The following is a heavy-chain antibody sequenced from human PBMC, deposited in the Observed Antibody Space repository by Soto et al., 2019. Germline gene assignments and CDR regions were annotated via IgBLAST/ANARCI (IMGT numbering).Heavy chain of an antibody. J-gene: IGHJ4*02. CDR2: MNPNSGST. CDR3: ARGSRGYYSVYFDY. V-gene: IGHV1-8*01. CDR1: GYTFTSYD. D-gene: IGHD3-22*01. Sequence: ASVKVSCKASGYTFTSYDINWVRQATGQGLEWMGIMNPNSGSTSYAQKFQGRVTMTRNTSTSTVYMELSSLRSEDTAVYYCARGSRGYYSVYFDYWGQGTLVTVSS.